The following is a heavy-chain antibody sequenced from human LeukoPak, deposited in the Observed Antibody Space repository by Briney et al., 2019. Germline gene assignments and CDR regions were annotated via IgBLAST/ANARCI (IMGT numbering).Heavy chain of an antibody. D-gene: IGHD3-9*01. CDR1: GYTFTSYG. J-gene: IGHJ4*02. CDR3: ARDRNYDILTGYYWGFDY. Sequence: ASVKVSCKASGYTFTSYGISWVRQAPGQGLEWMGWISAYNGNTNYAQKLQGRVTMTTATSTSTAYMELRSLRSDDTAVYYCARDRNYDILTGYYWGFDYWGQGTLVTVSS. V-gene: IGHV1-18*04. CDR2: ISAYNGNT.